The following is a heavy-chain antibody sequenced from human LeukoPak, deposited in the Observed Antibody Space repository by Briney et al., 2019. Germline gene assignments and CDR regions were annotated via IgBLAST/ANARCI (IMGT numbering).Heavy chain of an antibody. CDR3: ARPLTAVIMIYYYYGLDV. CDR2: INPNSGGT. V-gene: IGHV1-2*02. Sequence: ASVKVSCKASGYTFTDYYMHWVRQAPGQGLEWMGWINPNSGGTHYAQNFQGRVTMTRDTSISTGYMELSRLRSDDTAVYYCARPLTAVIMIYYYYGLDVWGQGTAVTVSS. D-gene: IGHD4-11*01. CDR1: GYTFTDYY. J-gene: IGHJ6*02.